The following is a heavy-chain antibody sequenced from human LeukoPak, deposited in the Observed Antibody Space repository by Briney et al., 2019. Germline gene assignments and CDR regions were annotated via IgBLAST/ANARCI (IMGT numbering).Heavy chain of an antibody. Sequence: GASVKVSCKASGYTFTGYYMHWVRQAPGQGLEWMGRINPNSGGTNYAQKLQGRVTMTRDTSISTAYMELSRLRSDDTAVYYCARVEGYYYDSSGKIDYWGQGTLVTVSS. D-gene: IGHD3-22*01. CDR3: ARVEGYYYDSSGKIDY. CDR1: GYTFTGYY. V-gene: IGHV1-2*06. J-gene: IGHJ4*02. CDR2: INPNSGGT.